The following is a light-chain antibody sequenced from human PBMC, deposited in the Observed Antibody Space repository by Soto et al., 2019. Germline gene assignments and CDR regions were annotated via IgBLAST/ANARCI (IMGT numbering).Light chain of an antibody. Sequence: DIQMTQSPSSLSASVGDRVTITCRASQSISSHLNWYQQKPGKAPRLLIYAASSLQSGVPSRFSGSASGTDFTLTISSLQPEDFATYFCQHSYSTLPFTFGPGTKVDIK. CDR2: AAS. J-gene: IGKJ3*01. CDR1: QSISSH. V-gene: IGKV1-39*01. CDR3: QHSYSTLPFT.